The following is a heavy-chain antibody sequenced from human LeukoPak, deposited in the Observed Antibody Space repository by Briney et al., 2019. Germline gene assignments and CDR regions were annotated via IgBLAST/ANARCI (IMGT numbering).Heavy chain of an antibody. CDR3: ARTAARRFDY. CDR1: GYTFPSYF. Sequence: ASVKVSCLASGYTFPSYFMYWVRQAPGQGLEWMGIINPTGGSTTYAQKFQGRVTMTRDTSTSTVYMELSSLRSDDTAVYYCARTAARRFDYWGQGTLVTVSS. V-gene: IGHV1-46*01. J-gene: IGHJ4*02. CDR2: INPTGGST. D-gene: IGHD6-6*01.